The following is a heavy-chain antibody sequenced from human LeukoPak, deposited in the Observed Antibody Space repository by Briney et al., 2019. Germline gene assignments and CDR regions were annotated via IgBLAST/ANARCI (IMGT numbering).Heavy chain of an antibody. CDR2: IYYSGST. V-gene: IGHV4-30-4*08. CDR1: GGSISSGDYY. CDR3: AREDGRVDGYYGSGSYHY. D-gene: IGHD3-10*01. J-gene: IGHJ4*02. Sequence: SQTLSLTCTVSGGSISSGDYYWSWIRQPPGKGLVWIGYIYYSGSTYYNPSLKSRVTISVDTSKNQFSLKLSSVTAADTAVYYCAREDGRVDGYYGSGSYHYWGQGTLVTVSS.